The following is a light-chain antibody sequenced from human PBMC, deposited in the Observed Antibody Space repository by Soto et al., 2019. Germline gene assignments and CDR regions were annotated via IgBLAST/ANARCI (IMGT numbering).Light chain of an antibody. CDR3: SSYTSSSTLYVV. Sequence: QSALTQPASVSGSPGQSITISCTGTNSDIGGYNYVSWYQQHPGKAPKLMIYDVSNRPSGVSNRFSGSKSGNTASLTISGLQADDEADYYCSSYTSSSTLYVVFGGGTKGTVL. V-gene: IGLV2-14*01. CDR1: NSDIGGYNY. J-gene: IGLJ2*01. CDR2: DVS.